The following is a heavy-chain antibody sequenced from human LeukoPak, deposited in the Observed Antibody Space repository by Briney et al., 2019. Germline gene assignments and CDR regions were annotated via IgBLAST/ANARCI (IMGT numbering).Heavy chain of an antibody. CDR3: ARVYGAYAFDF. D-gene: IGHD4-17*01. CDR1: GFTFSSYW. Sequence: GSLRLSCAASGFTFSSYWMSWVRQAPGKGLEWVANIKQGGSEKYYVDSVKGRFTISRDNAKNSLYLQMNSLRAEDTAVYYCARVYGAYAFDFWGQGTLVTVSS. CDR2: IKQGGSEK. J-gene: IGHJ4*02. V-gene: IGHV3-7*01.